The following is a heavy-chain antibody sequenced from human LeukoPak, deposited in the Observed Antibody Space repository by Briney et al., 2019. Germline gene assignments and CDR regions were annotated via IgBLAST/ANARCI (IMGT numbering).Heavy chain of an antibody. D-gene: IGHD2/OR15-2a*01. V-gene: IGHV3-23*01. CDR3: ARKHLQTPFVFLDV. Sequence: GSLRLSCAASGFSFSGYAMSWVRQAPEKGLEWVSHIGTTDGSTFYADSVKGRFIISRDNSKNTLYLQMNSLRAEDTAVYFCARKHLQTPFVFLDVWGQGTTVTVSS. CDR1: GFSFSGYA. J-gene: IGHJ6*02. CDR2: IGTTDGST.